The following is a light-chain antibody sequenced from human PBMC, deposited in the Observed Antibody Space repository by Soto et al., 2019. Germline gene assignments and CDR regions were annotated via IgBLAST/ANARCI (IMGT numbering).Light chain of an antibody. CDR1: SSDVGGYKY. V-gene: IGLV2-14*01. J-gene: IGLJ1*01. CDR2: EVT. Sequence: QSVLTQPASVSGSPGQSITISCTGTSSDVGGYKYVSWYQQHPGKVPKLMLYEVTNRPSGVSNRFSGSKSGNTASLTISGLQAEDEADYYRLSLTSSNTYIFGTGTKVTVL. CDR3: LSLTSSNTYI.